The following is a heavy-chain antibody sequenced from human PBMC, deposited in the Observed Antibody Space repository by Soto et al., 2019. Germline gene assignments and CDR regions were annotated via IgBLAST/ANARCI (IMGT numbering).Heavy chain of an antibody. J-gene: IGHJ6*02. CDR1: GFTFSSYG. V-gene: IGHV3-33*01. CDR3: ARDGIAHYYDCWSGYHYGMDV. Sequence: GGSLRLSCAASGFTFSSYGMHWVRQAPGKGLEWVAVIWYDGSNKYYADSVKGRFTISRDNSKNTLYLQMNSLRAEDTAVYYCARDGIAHYYDCWSGYHYGMDVWDQGTTVTASS. D-gene: IGHD3-3*01. CDR2: IWYDGSNK.